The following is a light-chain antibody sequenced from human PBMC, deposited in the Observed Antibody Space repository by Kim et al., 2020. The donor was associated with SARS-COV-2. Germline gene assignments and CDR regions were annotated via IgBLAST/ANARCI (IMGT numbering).Light chain of an antibody. V-gene: IGLV7-46*01. CDR2: DTN. CDR1: TGPVASGHC. J-gene: IGLJ3*02. Sequence: GGTVTRTCGSSTGPVASGHCPFWFQQKPGQAPRTLIYDTNNRHSWTHARFSGSLLGDKAALTLSDAQPEDEAEYYCLVSYSGPRGVFGGGTQLTVL. CDR3: LVSYSGPRGV.